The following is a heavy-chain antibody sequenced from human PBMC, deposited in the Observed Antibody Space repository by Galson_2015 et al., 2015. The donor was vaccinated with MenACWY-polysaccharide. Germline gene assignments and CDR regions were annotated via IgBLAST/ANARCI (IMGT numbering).Heavy chain of an antibody. Sequence: SETLSLTCTVSGGSTSSSSYYWGWVRQPPGKGLEWIASIYYSGSTYHNPSLKSRVTISVDTSQNQFSLKLSSVTAADAAVYYCARQRVGSPTLYYYYAMDVWGQGTTVTVSS. CDR2: IYYSGST. CDR1: GGSTSSSSYY. D-gene: IGHD6-25*01. V-gene: IGHV4-39*01. CDR3: ARQRVGSPTLYYYYAMDV. J-gene: IGHJ6*02.